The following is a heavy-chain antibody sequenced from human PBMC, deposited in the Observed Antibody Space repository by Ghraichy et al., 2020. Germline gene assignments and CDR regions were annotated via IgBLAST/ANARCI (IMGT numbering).Heavy chain of an antibody. V-gene: IGHV4-4*07. Sequence: SQTLSLTCTVSGGSISSYYWSWIRQPAGKGLEWIGRIYTSGSTNYNPSLKSRVTMSVDTSKNQFSLKLSSVTAADTAVYYCARVTYDILTGYYNWFDPWGQGTLVTVSS. CDR3: ARVTYDILTGYYNWFDP. J-gene: IGHJ5*02. D-gene: IGHD3-9*01. CDR1: GGSISSYY. CDR2: IYTSGST.